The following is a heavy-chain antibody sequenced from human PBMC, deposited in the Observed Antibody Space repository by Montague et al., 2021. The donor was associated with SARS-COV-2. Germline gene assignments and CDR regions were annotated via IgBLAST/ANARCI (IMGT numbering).Heavy chain of an antibody. Sequence: NPSLKSRVTISVDTSKNQFSLTPSSVTAADTAVYYCAKVAGSYDTFDIWGRGPMVIIS. V-gene: IGHV4-30-2*04. J-gene: IGHJ3*02. D-gene: IGHD6-19*01. CDR3: AKVAGSYDTFDI.